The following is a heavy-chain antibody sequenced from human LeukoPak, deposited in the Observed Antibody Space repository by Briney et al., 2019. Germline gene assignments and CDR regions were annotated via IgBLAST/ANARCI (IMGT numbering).Heavy chain of an antibody. D-gene: IGHD1-26*01. Sequence: GSSVKVSCKASGGTFSSYAISWVRQAPGQGLEWMGWISAYNGNTNYAQKLQGRVTMTTDTSTSTAYMELRSLRSDDTAVYYCARSGGSCFDYWGQGTLVTVSS. V-gene: IGHV1-18*01. CDR3: ARSGGSCFDY. CDR2: ISAYNGNT. J-gene: IGHJ4*02. CDR1: GGTFSSYA.